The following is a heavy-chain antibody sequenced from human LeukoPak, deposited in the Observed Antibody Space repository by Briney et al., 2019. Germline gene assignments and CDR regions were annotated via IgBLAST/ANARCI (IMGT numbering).Heavy chain of an antibody. V-gene: IGHV3-30*04. CDR2: ISYDGSNK. CDR3: ARSGVGPFDY. D-gene: IGHD1-26*01. Sequence: GGSLRLSCAASGFTFSSYAMHWVRQAPGKGLEWVAVISYDGSNKYYADSVKGRFTISRDISKNTLYLQMNSLRAEDTAVYYCARSGVGPFDYWGQGTLVTVSS. CDR1: GFTFSSYA. J-gene: IGHJ4*02.